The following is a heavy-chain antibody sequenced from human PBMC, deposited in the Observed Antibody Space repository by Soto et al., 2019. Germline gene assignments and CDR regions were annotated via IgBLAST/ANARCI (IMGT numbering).Heavy chain of an antibody. CDR3: ARVLRGWFDP. Sequence: PSETLSLTCAVSGGSITSANWWTWVRQPPGGGLEWIGEISHSGITNYKASLKSRVTMSVDKTKNDASLMLTSVTAADTAVYYCARVLRGWFDPWGQGTPVTVSS. J-gene: IGHJ5*02. CDR2: ISHSGIT. CDR1: GGSITSANW. V-gene: IGHV4-4*02.